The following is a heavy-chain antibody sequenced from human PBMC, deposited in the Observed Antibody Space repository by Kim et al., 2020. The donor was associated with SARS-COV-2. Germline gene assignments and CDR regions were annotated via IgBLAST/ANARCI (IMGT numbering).Heavy chain of an antibody. CDR3: ATAGRIIMGYFDY. V-gene: IGHV3-23*01. CDR2: ISGGADST. CDR1: GFTFSSPA. Sequence: GGSLRLSCAVSGFTFSSPAMSWVRQAPGKGLEWVSSISGGADSTFYADSVKGRFTISRDNSRNTLSLHMNNLRAEDTAVYYCATAGRIIMGYFDYWGQGTLVTVSP. J-gene: IGHJ4*02. D-gene: IGHD3-10*01.